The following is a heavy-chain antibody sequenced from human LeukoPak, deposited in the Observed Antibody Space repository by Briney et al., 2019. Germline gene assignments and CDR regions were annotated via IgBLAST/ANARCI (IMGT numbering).Heavy chain of an antibody. J-gene: IGHJ4*02. CDR2: INPNSGGT. CDR3: ARGGWSGYSYGSEPEKYFDY. D-gene: IGHD5-18*01. V-gene: IGHV1-2*02. Sequence: GASVKVSCKASGYTFTGYYIHWMRQAPGQGLEWVGWINPNSGGTNDAQKFQGRVTMTTDTSISTAYMELSRLRSDDTALYYCARGGWSGYSYGSEPEKYFDYWGQGTLVTVSS. CDR1: GYTFTGYY.